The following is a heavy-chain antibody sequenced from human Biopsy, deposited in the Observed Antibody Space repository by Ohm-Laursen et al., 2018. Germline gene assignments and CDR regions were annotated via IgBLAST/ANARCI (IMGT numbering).Heavy chain of an antibody. J-gene: IGHJ5*01. CDR3: ARAGRYCSGGGCYSWFDS. Sequence: SLRLSCAASEFTVSSNYMDWVRQAPGKGLEWVGRIRDKANSYTTDYAASVRGRFTISRDDSKNSLYLQMNSLKTEDTALYYCARAGRYCSGGGCYSWFDSWGQGTLVTVSS. V-gene: IGHV3-72*01. CDR1: EFTVSSNY. CDR2: IRDKANSYTT. D-gene: IGHD2-15*01.